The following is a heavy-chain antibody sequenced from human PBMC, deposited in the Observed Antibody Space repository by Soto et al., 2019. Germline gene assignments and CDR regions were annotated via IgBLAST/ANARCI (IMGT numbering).Heavy chain of an antibody. CDR3: ARDLQGYGGNNYFDY. CDR2: IYYSGST. Sequence: SETLSLTCTVSGGSISSYYWSWIRQPPGKGLEWIGYIYYSGSTNYNPSLKSRVTISVDTSKNQFSLKLSSVTAADTAVYYCARDLQGYGGNNYFDYWGQGTLVTVSS. J-gene: IGHJ4*02. CDR1: GGSISSYY. D-gene: IGHD4-17*01. V-gene: IGHV4-59*01.